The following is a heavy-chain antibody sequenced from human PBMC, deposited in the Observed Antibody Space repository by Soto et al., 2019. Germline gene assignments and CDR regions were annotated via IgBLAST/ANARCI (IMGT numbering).Heavy chain of an antibody. CDR1: GYSIRSNSW. J-gene: IGHJ4*02. Sequence: SETLSLTCAVSGYSIRSNSWWGWIRQSPGKGLEWIGYIYYSGTTYYNPSLKSRVSMSVDTSKNQFSLKLSSVTAVDTAVYYCASFYTTVSLDYWGQGTLVT. D-gene: IGHD4-17*01. CDR3: ASFYTTVSLDY. CDR2: IYYSGTT. V-gene: IGHV4-28*01.